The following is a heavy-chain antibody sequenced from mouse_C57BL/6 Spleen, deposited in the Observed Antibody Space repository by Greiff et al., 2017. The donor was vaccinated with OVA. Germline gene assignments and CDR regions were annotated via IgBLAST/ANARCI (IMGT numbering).Heavy chain of an antibody. D-gene: IGHD1-1*01. J-gene: IGHJ1*03. CDR2: IDPSDSST. V-gene: IGHV1-69*01. CDR3: ARRITTVVAWYFDV. CDR1: GYTFTSYW. Sequence: QVQLKQPGAELVMPGASVKLSCKASGYTFTSYWMHWVKQRPGQGLEWIGEIDPSDSSTNYNQKFKGKSTLTVDKSSSTAYMQLSSLTSEDSAVYYCARRITTVVAWYFDVWGTGTTVTVSS.